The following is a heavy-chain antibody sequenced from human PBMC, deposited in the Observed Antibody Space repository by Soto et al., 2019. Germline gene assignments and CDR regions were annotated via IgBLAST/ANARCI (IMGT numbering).Heavy chain of an antibody. D-gene: IGHD4-17*01. Sequence: QVQLVQSGAEVKKPGSSVKVSCKASGGTFSSYAISWVRQAPGQGLEWMGGIIPIFGTANYAQKFQGRVTFTADECTSTADMELSSLRSEDTAVYYCARAVTTSVKYYYYDMAVWGQGTTVTVS. J-gene: IGHJ6*02. CDR3: ARAVTTSVKYYYYDMAV. CDR2: IIPIFGTA. V-gene: IGHV1-69*01. CDR1: GGTFSSYA.